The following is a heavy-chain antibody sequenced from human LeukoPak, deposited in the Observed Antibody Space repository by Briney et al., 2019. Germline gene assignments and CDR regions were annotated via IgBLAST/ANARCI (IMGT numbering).Heavy chain of an antibody. V-gene: IGHV3-74*01. Sequence: PGGSLRLSCEASGFTFSSYWMHWVRQGPGKGLVWVSRIKSDGSSTSYADSVKGRFTISRDNAKNSLYLQMNSLRAEDTAVYCCARGYDYDSAGYFNYWGQGTLVTVSS. D-gene: IGHD3-22*01. CDR1: GFTFSSYW. CDR2: IKSDGSST. J-gene: IGHJ4*02. CDR3: ARGYDYDSAGYFNY.